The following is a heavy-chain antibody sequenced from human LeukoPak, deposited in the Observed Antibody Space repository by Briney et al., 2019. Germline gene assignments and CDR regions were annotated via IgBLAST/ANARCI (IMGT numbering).Heavy chain of an antibody. D-gene: IGHD3-22*01. CDR2: IYTSGST. Sequence: SETLSLTCTVSGGSISSYYWSWIRQPAGKGLEWIGRIYTSGSTNYNPSLKSRVTMSVDTSKNQFSLKLSSVTAADTAVYYCARGHSDSSGYSPGYYFDYWGQGTLVTVSS. J-gene: IGHJ4*02. CDR1: GGSISSYY. CDR3: ARGHSDSSGYSPGYYFDY. V-gene: IGHV4-4*07.